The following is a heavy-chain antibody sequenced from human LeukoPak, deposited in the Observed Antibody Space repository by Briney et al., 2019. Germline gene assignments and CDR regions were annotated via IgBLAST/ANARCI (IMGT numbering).Heavy chain of an antibody. J-gene: IGHJ3*02. Sequence: GSLRLSCAASGFSFTNYGMSWVRQPPGKGLEWIGNIYYTGNTYYNPSLKSRVTISLDTSKNQFSLKVISMTAADTAVYYCTKSDGSGLIRICGRGTMVTVSS. V-gene: IGHV4-39*07. D-gene: IGHD3-22*01. CDR2: IYYTGNT. CDR3: TKSDGSGLIRI. CDR1: GFSFTNYG.